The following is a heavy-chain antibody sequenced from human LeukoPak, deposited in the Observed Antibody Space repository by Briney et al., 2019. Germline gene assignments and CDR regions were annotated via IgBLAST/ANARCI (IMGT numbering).Heavy chain of an antibody. V-gene: IGHV3-7*01. CDR1: GFTFSSYW. CDR2: IKQDGSEK. J-gene: IGHJ4*02. Sequence: GGSLRLSCAASGFTFSSYWMSWVRQAPGKGLEWVANIKQDGSEKYYVDSVKGRFTISRDNAKNSLYLQMNSLRAEDTAVYYCARDLQPITYYDFWSGYYGVDYWGQGTLVTVPS. D-gene: IGHD3-3*01. CDR3: ARDLQPITYYDFWSGYYGVDY.